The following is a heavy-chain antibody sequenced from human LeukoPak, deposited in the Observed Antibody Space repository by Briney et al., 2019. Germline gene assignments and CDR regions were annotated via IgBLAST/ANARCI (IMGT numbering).Heavy chain of an antibody. J-gene: IGHJ6*03. CDR3: ARDPTYGSGRYYYYMDV. Sequence: GASVKVSCKASGYTFTGYYMHWVRQAPGQGLEWMGWINPNSGGTNYAQKFQGRVTMTRDTSISTAYMELSRLRSDDTAVYYCARDPTYGSGRYYYYMDVWGKGTTVTVSS. V-gene: IGHV1-2*02. CDR1: GYTFTGYY. CDR2: INPNSGGT. D-gene: IGHD3-10*01.